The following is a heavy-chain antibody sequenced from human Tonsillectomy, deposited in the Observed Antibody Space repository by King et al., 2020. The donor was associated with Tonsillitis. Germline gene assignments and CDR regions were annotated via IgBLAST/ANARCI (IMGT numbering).Heavy chain of an antibody. CDR2: ISAYNGNT. J-gene: IGHJ6*02. D-gene: IGHD6-19*01. Sequence: VQLVQSGAEVKKPGASVKVSCKASGYTFTSYGISWVRQAPGQGLEWMGWISAYNGNTNYAQKFQGRVTMSTDTSTTTAYMELRSLRSDDTAVYYCAREGWYGHYYYGMDVWGQGTTDTVSS. V-gene: IGHV1-18*04. CDR1: GYTFTSYG. CDR3: AREGWYGHYYYGMDV.